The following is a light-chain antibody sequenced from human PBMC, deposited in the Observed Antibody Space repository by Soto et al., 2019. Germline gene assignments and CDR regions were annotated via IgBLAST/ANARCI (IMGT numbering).Light chain of an antibody. Sequence: DIQMTQSPSTLSASVGDRVTITCRASQSISSWLAWYQQKPGKAPNLLIYKASNLETGVPSRFSGGGSGAEFTLTISSLQPDDFATYFCQQFNSYSYTFGQGTKLEIK. CDR3: QQFNSYSYT. CDR1: QSISSW. CDR2: KAS. J-gene: IGKJ2*01. V-gene: IGKV1-5*03.